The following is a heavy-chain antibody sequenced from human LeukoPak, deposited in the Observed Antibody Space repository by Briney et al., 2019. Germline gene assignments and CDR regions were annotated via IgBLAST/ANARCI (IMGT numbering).Heavy chain of an antibody. V-gene: IGHV3-21*01. CDR3: VRLRRNSDTSGFYYYYDF. CDR1: GYTFSSYS. J-gene: IGHJ4*02. Sequence: AGGSLRLSCLASGYTFSSYSINWVRQAPGKGLEWVSSISVRSNYIHYADSVRGRFRISRDDARDSLYLQMNSLRAEDTAVYYCVRLRRNSDTSGFYYYYDFWGQGTLVTVSS. D-gene: IGHD3-22*01. CDR2: ISVRSNYI.